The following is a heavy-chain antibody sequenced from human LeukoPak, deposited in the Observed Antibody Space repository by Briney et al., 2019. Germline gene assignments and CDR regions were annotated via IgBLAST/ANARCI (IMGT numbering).Heavy chain of an antibody. D-gene: IGHD3-3*01. CDR1: GFTFSSYA. CDR2: ISGSGGST. CDR3: AKTEYYDFWSGYYPHFDY. V-gene: IGHV3-23*01. Sequence: GGSLRLSCAASGFTFSSYAMSWVRQAPGKGLEWVSAISGSGGSTYYADSVKGRFTISRDNSKSTLYLQMNSLRAEDTAVYYCAKTEYYDFWSGYYPHFDYWGQGTLVTVSS. J-gene: IGHJ4*02.